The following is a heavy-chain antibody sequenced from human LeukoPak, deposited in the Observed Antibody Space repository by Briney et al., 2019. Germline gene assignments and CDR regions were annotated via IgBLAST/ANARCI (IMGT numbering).Heavy chain of an antibody. CDR3: ARDRDSSGYSFYYYYGMDV. D-gene: IGHD3-22*01. V-gene: IGHV1-24*01. J-gene: IGHJ6*02. Sequence: VSVKVSCKVSGYTLTELSMHWVRQAPGKGLEWMGGFDPEDGETIYAQKFQGRVTMTEDASTDTAYMELSSLRSEDTAVYYCARDRDSSGYSFYYYYGMDVWGQGTTVTVSS. CDR2: FDPEDGET. CDR1: GYTLTELS.